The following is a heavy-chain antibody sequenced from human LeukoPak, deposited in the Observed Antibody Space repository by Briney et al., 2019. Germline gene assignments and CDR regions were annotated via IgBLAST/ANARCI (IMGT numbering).Heavy chain of an antibody. V-gene: IGHV3-30*18. CDR3: AKDRGYSSGWYEGDFQH. CDR2: ISYDGVNK. D-gene: IGHD6-19*01. CDR1: GFTFSSYG. J-gene: IGHJ1*01. Sequence: GGSLRLSCAASGFTFSSYGMHWVRQAPGKGLEWVAIISYDGVNKYYADSVKGRFTISRDNSNNTLYLQMNSLRADDTAVYYCAKDRGYSSGWYEGDFQHWGQGTLVTVSS.